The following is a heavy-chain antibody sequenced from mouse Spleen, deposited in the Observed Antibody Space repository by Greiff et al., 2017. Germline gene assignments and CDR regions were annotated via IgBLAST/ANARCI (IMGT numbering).Heavy chain of an antibody. Sequence: VQLQQSGAELVRPGASVTLSCKASGYTFTDYEMHWVKQTPVHGLEWIGAIDPETGGTAYNQKFKGKAILTADKSSSTAYMELRSLTSEDSAVYYCTRRVGGYWYFDVWGTGTTVTVSS. D-gene: IGHD3-1*01. CDR2: IDPETGGT. CDR3: TRRVGGYWYFDV. CDR1: GYTFTDYE. V-gene: IGHV1-15*01. J-gene: IGHJ1*03.